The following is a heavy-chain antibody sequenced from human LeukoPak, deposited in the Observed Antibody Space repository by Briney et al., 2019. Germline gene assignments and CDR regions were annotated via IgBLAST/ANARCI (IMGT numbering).Heavy chain of an antibody. CDR2: IYYSGST. Sequence: SETLSLTCTVSGGSISSSSYYWGWIRQPPGKGLEWIGSIYYSGSTYYNPSLKSRVTISVDTSKNQFSLKLSSVTTADTAVYYCGRIHRDSGSPTWFYWGQGTLVTVSS. V-gene: IGHV4-39*07. CDR3: GRIHRDSGSPTWFY. D-gene: IGHD3-10*01. J-gene: IGHJ4*02. CDR1: GGSISSSSYY.